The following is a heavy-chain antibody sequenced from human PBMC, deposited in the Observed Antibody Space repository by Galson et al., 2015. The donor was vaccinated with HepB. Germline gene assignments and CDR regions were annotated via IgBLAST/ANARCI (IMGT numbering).Heavy chain of an antibody. Sequence: SLRLSCAAPGFTFSSYAMSWVRQAPGKGLEWVSAISGSGGSTYYADSVKGRFTLSRDNSKNTLYLQMNSLRAEDTAVYYCAKDGAKWLQLGGFGYWGQGTLVPVSS. J-gene: IGHJ4*02. CDR2: ISGSGGST. D-gene: IGHD5-24*01. CDR3: AKDGAKWLQLGGFGY. CDR1: GFTFSSYA. V-gene: IGHV3-23*01.